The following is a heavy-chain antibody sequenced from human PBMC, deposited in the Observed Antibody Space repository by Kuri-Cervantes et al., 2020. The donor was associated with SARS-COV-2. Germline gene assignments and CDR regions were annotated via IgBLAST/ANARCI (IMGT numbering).Heavy chain of an antibody. CDR3: AREVAVRVFDI. V-gene: IGHV1-18*01. J-gene: IGHJ3*02. Sequence: ASVKVSCKASGYNFPDYGISWVRQAPRQGLEWMGWISTYDGSTKYAQKFQGRDTMTKDTSTSTVYMEMKSLRSDDTAFYYCAREVAVRVFDIWGQGTMVTVSS. CDR1: GYNFPDYG. CDR2: ISTYDGST. D-gene: IGHD2-21*01.